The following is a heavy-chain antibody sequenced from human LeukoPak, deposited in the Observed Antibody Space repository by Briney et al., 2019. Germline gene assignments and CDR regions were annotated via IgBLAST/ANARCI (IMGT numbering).Heavy chain of an antibody. CDR3: ARFPRVANRWYFDL. V-gene: IGHV4-31*03. D-gene: IGHD5-12*01. Sequence: PSQTLSLTCSGSGGSINNSSHYWSWIRHHPEKGLEWIGYIFQSGQTWYNPSLQERLSISIYTSQNHFSLNLASVTAADTAVYYCARFPRVANRWYFDLWGRGSLVVVSS. CDR1: GGSINNSSHY. J-gene: IGHJ2*01. CDR2: IFQSGQT.